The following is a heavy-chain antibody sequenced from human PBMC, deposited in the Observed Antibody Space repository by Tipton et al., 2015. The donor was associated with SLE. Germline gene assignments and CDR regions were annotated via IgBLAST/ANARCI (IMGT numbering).Heavy chain of an antibody. V-gene: IGHV4-59*01. J-gene: IGHJ6*02. CDR1: GGSISSYY. CDR3: ARDEIVVIPAASYQYHYGMDV. CDR2: IYYTGRT. D-gene: IGHD2-2*01. Sequence: TLSLTCTVSGGSISSYYWSWIRQPPGKGLEWIGNIYYTGRTNYNPSLKSRVTISLDTSKNQFSLKLSSVAAADTAVYYCARDEIVVIPAASYQYHYGMDVWGQGTMVTVSS.